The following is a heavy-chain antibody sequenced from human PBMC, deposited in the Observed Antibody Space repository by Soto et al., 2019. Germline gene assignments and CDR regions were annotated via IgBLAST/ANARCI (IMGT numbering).Heavy chain of an antibody. D-gene: IGHD3-3*01. J-gene: IGHJ6*03. V-gene: IGHV1-69*13. CDR2: IIPIFGTA. CDR1: GGTFSSYA. CDR3: AKVGVDYDFWSGYMDV. Sequence: SVKVSCKASGGTFSSYAISWVRQAPGQGLEWMGGIIPIFGTANYAQKFQGRVTITADESTSTAYMELSSLRAEDTAVYYCAKVGVDYDFWSGYMDVWGQGTTVTVSS.